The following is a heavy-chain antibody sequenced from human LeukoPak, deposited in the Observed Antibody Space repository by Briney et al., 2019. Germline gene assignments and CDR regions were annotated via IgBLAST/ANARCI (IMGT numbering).Heavy chain of an antibody. V-gene: IGHV4-59*01. CDR3: ARGDDILTPWDY. D-gene: IGHD3-9*01. J-gene: IGHJ4*02. Sequence: SETLSLTCTVSGGSISSYYWSWIRQPPGKGLEWIGYIYYGGSTNYNPSLKSRVTISVDTSKNQFSLKLSSVTAADTAVYYCARGDDILTPWDYWGQGTLVTVSS. CDR2: IYYGGST. CDR1: GGSISSYY.